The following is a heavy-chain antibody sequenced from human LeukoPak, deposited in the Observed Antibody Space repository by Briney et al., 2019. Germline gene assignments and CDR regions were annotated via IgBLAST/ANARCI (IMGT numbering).Heavy chain of an antibody. J-gene: IGHJ4*02. Sequence: GGSLRLSCAASGFIFSNYAMTWVRQAPGKGLEWVSSSGSTIDYADSVKGRFTISRDNSKNTLYLQMNSLRAEDTAVYYCVRDSSFGDYFTAFDYWGQGALVTVSS. D-gene: IGHD4-17*01. V-gene: IGHV3-23*05. CDR2: SGSTI. CDR3: VRDSSFGDYFTAFDY. CDR1: GFIFSNYA.